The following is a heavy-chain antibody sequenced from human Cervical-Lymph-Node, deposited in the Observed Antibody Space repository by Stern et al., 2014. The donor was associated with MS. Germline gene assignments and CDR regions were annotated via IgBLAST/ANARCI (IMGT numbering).Heavy chain of an antibody. J-gene: IGHJ6*02. Sequence: QATLKESGPTLVKPTQTLTLTCTFSGFSLSTSGVAVGWIRQPPGKPLEWVGGLYRDDDKRYSPSLRSRLTITEDTSKNQVVLKMTNMTPVDTATYYCAHTSGWPKGGMDVWGQGTTVTVSS. CDR2: LYRDDDK. CDR3: AHTSGWPKGGMDV. V-gene: IGHV2-5*02. D-gene: IGHD6-19*01. CDR1: GFSLSTSGVA.